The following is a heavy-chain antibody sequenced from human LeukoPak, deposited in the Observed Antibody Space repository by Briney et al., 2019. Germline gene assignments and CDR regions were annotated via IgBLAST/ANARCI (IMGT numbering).Heavy chain of an antibody. J-gene: IGHJ4*02. Sequence: PGGSLRLSCAASGFTFSDYYMSWIRQAPGKGLEWVAGISSDGSNKDYADSVKGRFTISRHNSKNTLYLQMNSLRAEDTAVYYCAKAAYCTSTSCHFSGYAQRPLDSWGQGTLVTVSS. V-gene: IGHV3-30*18. CDR1: GFTFSDYY. CDR2: ISSDGSNK. CDR3: AKAAYCTSTSCHFSGYAQRPLDS. D-gene: IGHD2-2*01.